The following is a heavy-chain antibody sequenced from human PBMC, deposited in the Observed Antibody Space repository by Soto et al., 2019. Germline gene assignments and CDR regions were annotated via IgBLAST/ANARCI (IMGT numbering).Heavy chain of an antibody. J-gene: IGHJ3*02. V-gene: IGHV1-8*02. Sequence: ASVKVSCKASGYTFTDYYLHWVRQATGQGLEWMGWMNPNSGNTGYAQKFQGRVTMTRNTSISTAYMELSSLRSEDTAVYYCASEGSSGWYGDAFDIWGQGTMVTVSS. D-gene: IGHD6-19*01. CDR1: GYTFTDYY. CDR3: ASEGSSGWYGDAFDI. CDR2: MNPNSGNT.